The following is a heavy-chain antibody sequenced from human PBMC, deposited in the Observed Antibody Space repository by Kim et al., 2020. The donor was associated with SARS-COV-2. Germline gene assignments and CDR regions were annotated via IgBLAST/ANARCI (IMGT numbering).Heavy chain of an antibody. J-gene: IGHJ4*02. D-gene: IGHD6-19*01. CDR1: TFNVNDFY. CDR3: AREGTQSSATYFYQ. Sequence: GGSLRLSCAASTFNVNDFYMNWVRQAPGKGLEWVAVVYSGGTKVYADSVKGRFTISRDNSNNILHLQMSNLRAEDTAVYYCAREGTQSSATYFYQWGQGT. CDR2: VYSGGTK. V-gene: IGHV3-53*01.